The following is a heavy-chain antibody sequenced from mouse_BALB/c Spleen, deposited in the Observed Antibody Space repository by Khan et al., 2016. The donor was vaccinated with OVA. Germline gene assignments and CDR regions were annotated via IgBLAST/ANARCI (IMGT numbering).Heavy chain of an antibody. CDR1: GFSLTGYG. J-gene: IGHJ4*01. CDR3: ARAYYANYREAMDY. CDR2: IWGDGST. D-gene: IGHD2-10*01. Sequence: QVQLQQSGPGLVAPSQSLSITCTVSGFSLTGYGVSWVRQPPGKGLEWLGMIWGDGSTDYNSALKSRLSISKDNSKSQVFLKMNSLQTDDTAKYYCARAYYANYREAMDYWGQGTSVTVSS. V-gene: IGHV2-6-7*01.